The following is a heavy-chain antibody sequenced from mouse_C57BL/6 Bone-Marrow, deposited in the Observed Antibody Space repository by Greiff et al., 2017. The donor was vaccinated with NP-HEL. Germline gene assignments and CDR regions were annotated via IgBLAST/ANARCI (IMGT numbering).Heavy chain of an antibody. CDR1: GYAFSSSW. D-gene: IGHD3-2*02. V-gene: IGHV1-82*01. CDR2: IYPGDGDT. CDR3: ARRLRLRLFDY. Sequence: QVQLQQSGPELVKPGASVKISCKASGYAFSSSWMNWVKQRPGKGLEWIGRIYPGDGDTNYNGKFKGKATLTADKSSSTAYMQLSSLTSEDSAVYVCARRLRLRLFDYWGQGTTLTVSS. J-gene: IGHJ2*01.